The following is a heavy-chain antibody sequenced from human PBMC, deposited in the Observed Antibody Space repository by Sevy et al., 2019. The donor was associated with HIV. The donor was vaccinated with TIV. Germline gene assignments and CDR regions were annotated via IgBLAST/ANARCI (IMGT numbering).Heavy chain of an antibody. J-gene: IGHJ4*02. CDR1: GFTFSSYA. Sequence: GGSLRLSCAASGFTFSSYAMHWVRQAPGKGLEWVAVISYDGSNKYYADSVKGRFTISRDISKNTLYLQMNSLRAEDTAVYYCARDFTMVRGVIITGYYFDYWGQGTLVTVSS. CDR3: ARDFTMVRGVIITGYYFDY. D-gene: IGHD3-10*01. V-gene: IGHV3-30-3*01. CDR2: ISYDGSNK.